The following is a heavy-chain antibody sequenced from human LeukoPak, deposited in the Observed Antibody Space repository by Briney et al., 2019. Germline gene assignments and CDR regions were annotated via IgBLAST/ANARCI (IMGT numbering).Heavy chain of an antibody. D-gene: IGHD3-10*01. CDR3: AHRLWFGEFDY. V-gene: IGHV2-5*01. CDR2: IYWNDDK. CDR1: GFSLSTSGVG. Sequence: SGPTLVKPTQTLTLTCTFSGFSLSTSGVGVGWIRQPPGKSLEWLALIYWNDDKRYSPSLKSRLTITKDTSKNQVVLTMTNMDPVDTATYYCAHRLWFGEFDYWGQGTLVTVSS. J-gene: IGHJ4*02.